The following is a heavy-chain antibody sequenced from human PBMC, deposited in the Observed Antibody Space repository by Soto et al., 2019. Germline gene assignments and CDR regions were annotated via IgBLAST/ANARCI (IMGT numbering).Heavy chain of an antibody. V-gene: IGHV3-21*01. Sequence: GGSLRLPFASSGFTFSSYSMNWVRQAPGKGLEWVSSISSSSSYIYYADSVKGRFTISRDNAKNSLYLQMNSLRAEDTAVYYCARDQPGYSYGYGLGYWGQGTLVTVSS. J-gene: IGHJ4*02. CDR2: ISSSSSYI. CDR3: ARDQPGYSYGYGLGY. CDR1: GFTFSSYS. D-gene: IGHD5-18*01.